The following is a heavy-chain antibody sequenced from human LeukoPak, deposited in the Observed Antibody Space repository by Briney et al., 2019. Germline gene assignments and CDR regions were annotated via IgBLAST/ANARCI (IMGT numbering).Heavy chain of an antibody. CDR2: ISGSGHNT. V-gene: IGHV3-23*01. Sequence: GGSLRLSCAASGFTFSSYAMSRVRRAPGKGLEWVSAISGSGHNTYYADSVKGRFTISRDNSKNTLYLQMNSLRAEDTAVYYCAKEDYDSSGYYGLYDYWGQGTLVTVSS. CDR3: AKEDYDSSGYYGLYDY. CDR1: GFTFSSYA. J-gene: IGHJ4*02. D-gene: IGHD3-22*01.